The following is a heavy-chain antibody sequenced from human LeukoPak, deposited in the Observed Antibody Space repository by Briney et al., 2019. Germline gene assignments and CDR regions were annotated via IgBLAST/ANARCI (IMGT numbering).Heavy chain of an antibody. CDR1: GGSFSGYY. V-gene: IGHV4-34*01. CDR3: ARGRRPGVVVAATDNWFDP. Sequence: KPSETLSLTCAVYGGSFSGYYWSWIRQPPGKGLEWIWEINHSGSTNYNPSLKSRVTISVDTSKNQFSLKLSSVTAADTAVYYCARGRRPGVVVAATDNWFDPWGQGTLVTVSS. J-gene: IGHJ5*02. D-gene: IGHD2-15*01. CDR2: INHSGST.